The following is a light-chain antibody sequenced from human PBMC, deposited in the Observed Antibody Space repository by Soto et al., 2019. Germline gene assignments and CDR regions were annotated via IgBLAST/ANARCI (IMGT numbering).Light chain of an antibody. V-gene: IGKV1-27*01. J-gene: IGKJ4*01. CDR2: AAS. CDR3: QKYNSAPPLT. Sequence: DIQMTQSPSSLSASVGDRVTITCRASQGISNYLAWYQQKPGKGPKLLIYAASTLQSGVPSRFSGSGSGTDFTLTISSLQPEDVATYYSQKYNSAPPLTVGGGTKVEIK. CDR1: QGISNY.